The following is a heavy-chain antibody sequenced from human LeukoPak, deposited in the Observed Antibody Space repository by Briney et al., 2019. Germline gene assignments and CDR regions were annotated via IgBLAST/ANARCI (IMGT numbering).Heavy chain of an antibody. CDR2: IRYDGSNE. V-gene: IGHV3-30*02. D-gene: IGHD3-10*01. CDR3: AKDYSKTSYYGSGTYYRPNWFDP. Sequence: GGSLRLSCAASGFTFSSYGMHWVRQAPGKGLEWVSFIRYDGSNEYYADSVRGRFTISRDNSKYTLYLQMNSLRAEDTAVYYCAKDYSKTSYYGSGTYYRPNWFDPWGQGTLVTVSS. CDR1: GFTFSSYG. J-gene: IGHJ5*02.